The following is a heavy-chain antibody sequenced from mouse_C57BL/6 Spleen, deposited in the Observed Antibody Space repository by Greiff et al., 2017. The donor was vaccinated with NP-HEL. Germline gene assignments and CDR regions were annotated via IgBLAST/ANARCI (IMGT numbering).Heavy chain of an antibody. CDR3: ARDGGGSSYEAMDY. V-gene: IGHV5-4*01. CDR2: ISDGGSYT. J-gene: IGHJ4*01. Sequence: EVQGVESGGGLVKPGGSLKLSCAASGFTFSSYAMSWVRQTPEKRLEWVATISDGGSYTYYPDNVKGRFTISRDNAKNNLYLQMSHLKSEDTAMYYCARDGGGSSYEAMDYWGQGTSVTVSS. CDR1: GFTFSSYA. D-gene: IGHD1-1*01.